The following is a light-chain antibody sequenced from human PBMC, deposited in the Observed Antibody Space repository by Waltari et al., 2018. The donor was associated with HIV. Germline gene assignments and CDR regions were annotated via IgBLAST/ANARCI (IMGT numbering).Light chain of an antibody. CDR2: DVT. V-gene: IGLV2-14*04. Sequence: GQSITISCTGTSSDVGGYDYVSWYQQHPGKAPKLIIYDVTNRPSGVSNRFSGSKSGNTASLTISGLQAEDEADYYCSSYTTSNTVVFGGGTKLTVL. J-gene: IGLJ2*01. CDR3: SSYTTSNTVV. CDR1: SSDVGGYDY.